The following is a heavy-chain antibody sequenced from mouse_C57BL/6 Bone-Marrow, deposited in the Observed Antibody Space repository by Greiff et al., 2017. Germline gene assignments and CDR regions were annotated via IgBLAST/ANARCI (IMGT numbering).Heavy chain of an antibody. J-gene: IGHJ2*01. V-gene: IGHV1-69*01. CDR1: GYTFTSYW. CDR3: AKTAQVDFDY. Sequence: QVQLQQPGAELVMPGASVKLSCKASGYTFTSYWMHWVKQRPGQGLEWIGEIDPSGSYTNYNQKFKGKSTLTVDKASSTAYMQLSSLTSEDAAVYYCAKTAQVDFDYWGQGTTLTVSA. D-gene: IGHD3-2*02. CDR2: IDPSGSYT.